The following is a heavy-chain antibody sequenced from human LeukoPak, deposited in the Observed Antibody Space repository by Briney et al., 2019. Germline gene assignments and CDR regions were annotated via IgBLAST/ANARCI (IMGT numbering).Heavy chain of an antibody. D-gene: IGHD6-19*01. CDR1: GYTFTSHG. Sequence: ASVKVSCKASGYTFTSHGISWVRQAPGQGLEWMGWISAYNGNTNYAQKLQGRVTMTTDTSTSTAYMELRSLRSDDTAVYYCARGRIPYSSGWSDLYFDYWGQGTLVTVSS. CDR2: ISAYNGNT. J-gene: IGHJ4*02. V-gene: IGHV1-18*01. CDR3: ARGRIPYSSGWSDLYFDY.